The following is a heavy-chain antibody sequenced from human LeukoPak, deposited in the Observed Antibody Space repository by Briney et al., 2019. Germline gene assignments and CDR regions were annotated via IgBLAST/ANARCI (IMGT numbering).Heavy chain of an antibody. Sequence: SETLSLTCTVSGGSISSYYWSWIRQPAGKGLEWIGRIYTSGSTNYNPSLKSRVTMSVDTSKNQFSLKLSSVTAADTAVYYCARSTSIVVVASEYYFDYWGQGTLVTVSS. CDR1: GGSISSYY. V-gene: IGHV4-4*07. D-gene: IGHD3-22*01. CDR2: IYTSGST. CDR3: ARSTSIVVVASEYYFDY. J-gene: IGHJ4*02.